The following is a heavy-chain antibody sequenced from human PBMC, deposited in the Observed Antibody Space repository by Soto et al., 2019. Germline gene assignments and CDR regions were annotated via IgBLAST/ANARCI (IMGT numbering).Heavy chain of an antibody. CDR2: IYYSGST. V-gene: IGHV4-61*01. CDR1: GCSVSSGSYY. J-gene: IGHJ5*02. CDR3: ARHYYGSGSPRYNWFDP. Sequence: XETLSLTCTVAGCSVSSGSYYWSWIRQPPGKGLEWIGYIYYSGSTNYNPSLKSRVTISVDTSKNQFSLKLSSVTAADTAVYYCARHYYGSGSPRYNWFDPWGQGTLVTVSS. D-gene: IGHD3-10*01.